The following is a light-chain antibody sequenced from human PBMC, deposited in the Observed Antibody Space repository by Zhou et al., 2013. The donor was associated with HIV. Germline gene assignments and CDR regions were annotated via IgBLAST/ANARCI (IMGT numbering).Light chain of an antibody. V-gene: IGKV1-39*01. J-gene: IGKJ2*01. CDR1: QTIVTY. CDR3: QQSYSVPPT. CDR2: KAS. Sequence: DIHLTQSPSSLSASLGDRVSITCRASQTIVTYLNWYQLKPGKAPTLLIYKASNLQSGVPSRFSGSGSGADFTLTINSLQPEDFATYFCQQSYSVPPTFGQGTKLEI.